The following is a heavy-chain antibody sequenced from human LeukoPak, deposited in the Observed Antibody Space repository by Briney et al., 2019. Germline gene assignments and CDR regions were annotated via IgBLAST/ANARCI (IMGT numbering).Heavy chain of an antibody. J-gene: IGHJ4*02. CDR1: GYTFSGYY. CDR2: INPNSGNT. V-gene: IGHV1-2*02. Sequence: ASVKVSCKASGYTFSGYYMHWVRQAPGQGPGGMGWINPNSGNTKYAQKFQGRVTMTRDTSISTAYMELTRLTSDDTAVYYCARDIGVAGTPYFDYWGQGTLVTVSS. D-gene: IGHD6-19*01. CDR3: ARDIGVAGTPYFDY.